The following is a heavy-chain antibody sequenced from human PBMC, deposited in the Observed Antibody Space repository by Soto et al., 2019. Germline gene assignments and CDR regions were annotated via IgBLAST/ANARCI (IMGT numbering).Heavy chain of an antibody. CDR3: ARARLRFLEWLEGYYGMDV. CDR2: IIPIFGTA. Sequence: QVKLVQSGAEVKKPGSSVKVSCKASGGTFSSYAISWVRQAPGQGLEWMGGIIPIFGTANYAQKFQGRVTITADESTSTAYMELSSLRSEDTAVYYCARARLRFLEWLEGYYGMDVWGQGTTVTVSS. J-gene: IGHJ6*02. V-gene: IGHV1-69*01. D-gene: IGHD3-3*01. CDR1: GGTFSSYA.